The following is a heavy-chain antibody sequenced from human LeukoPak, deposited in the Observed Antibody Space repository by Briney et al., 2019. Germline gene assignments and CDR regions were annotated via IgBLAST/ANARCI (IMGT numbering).Heavy chain of an antibody. CDR3: LVEPTYYVDV. V-gene: IGHV3-73*01. CDR2: IGSRADTYAT. J-gene: IGHJ6*03. CDR1: GFTFSGSA. Sequence: GGSLRLSCAVSGFTFSGSAMHWVRQASGKGLEWVGRIGSRADTYATTYAASVKGRFTISRDDSKNTAYLQMNNLKTEDTAVYYCLVEPTYYVDVWGKGTAVTDSS.